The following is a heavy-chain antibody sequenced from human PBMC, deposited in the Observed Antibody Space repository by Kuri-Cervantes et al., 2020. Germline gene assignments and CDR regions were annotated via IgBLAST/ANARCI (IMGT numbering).Heavy chain of an antibody. CDR2: IYYSGST. CDR1: VGSVNSGSYY. J-gene: IGHJ6*02. Sequence: SETLSLTCTVSVGSVNSGSYYWSWIRQHPGKGLEWIGYIYYSGSTYYNPSLKSRVTISVDTSKNQFSLKLSSVTAADTAVYYCARDRYYYDSSGYYFANYYYYYGMDVWGQGTTVTVSS. D-gene: IGHD3-22*01. V-gene: IGHV4-31*03. CDR3: ARDRYYYDSSGYYFANYYYYYGMDV.